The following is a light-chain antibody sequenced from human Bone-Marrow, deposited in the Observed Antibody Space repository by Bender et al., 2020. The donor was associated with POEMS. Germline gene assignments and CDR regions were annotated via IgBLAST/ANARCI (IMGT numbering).Light chain of an antibody. CDR1: SSDVGSYNR. J-gene: IGLJ3*02. Sequence: QSALTQPPSVSGSPGQSVTISCTGTSSDVGSYNRVSWYQQPPGTAPKLLIYEVSNRPSGISDRFSGSKSGSTASLTISGLRPEDEADYYCSSYTGSSTQVFGGGTKVTVL. V-gene: IGLV2-18*02. CDR2: EVS. CDR3: SSYTGSSTQV.